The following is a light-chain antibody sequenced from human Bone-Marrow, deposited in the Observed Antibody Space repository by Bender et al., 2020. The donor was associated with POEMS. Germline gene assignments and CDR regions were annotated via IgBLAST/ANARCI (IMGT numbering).Light chain of an antibody. V-gene: IGLV3-1*01. CDR2: RDT. Sequence: SYEVTQSPSVSVSPGQTASITCSGDKLEEKYICWYQQKSGQSPVLVIYRDTQRPSGVPERFSASNSGNTATLTISGTQDVDEADYYCQAWDSSTEAVFGTGTKVTVL. CDR1: KLEEKY. CDR3: QAWDSSTEAV. J-gene: IGLJ1*01.